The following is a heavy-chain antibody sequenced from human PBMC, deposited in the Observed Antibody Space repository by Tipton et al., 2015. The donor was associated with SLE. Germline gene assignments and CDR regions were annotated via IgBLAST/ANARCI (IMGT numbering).Heavy chain of an antibody. CDR1: GGSISSSSYY. V-gene: IGHV4-39*07. J-gene: IGHJ1*01. CDR3: ASRPRGIAVAGTNPYFQH. D-gene: IGHD6-19*01. CDR2: IYYSGST. Sequence: TLSLTCTVSGGSISSSSYYWGWIRQPPGKGLEWIGSIYYSGSTYYNPSLKSRVTISVDTSKNQFSLKLSSVTAADTAMYYCASRPRGIAVAGTNPYFQHWGQGTLVTVSS.